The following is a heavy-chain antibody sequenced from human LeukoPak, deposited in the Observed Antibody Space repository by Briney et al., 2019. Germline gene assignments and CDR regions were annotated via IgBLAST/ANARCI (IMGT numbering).Heavy chain of an antibody. CDR3: ARESYSNYGPWHFDY. J-gene: IGHJ4*02. CDR2: IYYSGST. V-gene: IGHV4-31*03. CDR1: GGSISSGGYY. D-gene: IGHD4-11*01. Sequence: SQTLSLTCTVSGGSISSGGYYRSWIRQHPGKGLEWIGYIYYSGSTYYNPSLKSRVTISVDTSKNQFSLKLSSVTAADTAVYYCARESYSNYGPWHFDYWGQGTLVTVSS.